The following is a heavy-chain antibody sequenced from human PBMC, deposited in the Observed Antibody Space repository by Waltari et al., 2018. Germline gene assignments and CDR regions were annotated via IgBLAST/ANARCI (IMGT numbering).Heavy chain of an antibody. D-gene: IGHD1-26*01. CDR2: INHSGST. V-gene: IGHV4-34*01. CDR3: ARARSGIGLAHPYYFDY. J-gene: IGHJ4*02. CDR1: GGSFSGYY. Sequence: QVQLQQWGAGLLKPSETLSLTCAVYGGSFSGYYWIWIRQPPGKGLEWIGEINHSGSTNYNPSLKSRVTISVDTSKNQFSLKLSSVTAADTAVYYCARARSGIGLAHPYYFDYWSQGTLVTVSS.